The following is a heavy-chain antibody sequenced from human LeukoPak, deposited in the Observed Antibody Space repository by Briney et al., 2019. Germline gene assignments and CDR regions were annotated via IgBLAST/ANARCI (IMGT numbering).Heavy chain of an antibody. V-gene: IGHV3-33*01. Sequence: GESLKISCAASGFSFSNHGMHWVRQAPGKRLEWVAVIWDDGNNKRYANSMNGRFTISRDNSENTLYLQMNGLTAEDTAMYYCARDSYQDYYGRFDPWGQGTLVIVSS. CDR2: IWDDGNNK. CDR3: ARDSYQDYYGRFDP. CDR1: GFSFSNHG. D-gene: IGHD3-10*01. J-gene: IGHJ5*02.